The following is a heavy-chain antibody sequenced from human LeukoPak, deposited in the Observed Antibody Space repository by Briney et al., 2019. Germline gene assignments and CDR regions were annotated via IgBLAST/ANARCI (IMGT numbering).Heavy chain of an antibody. Sequence: SQTLSLTCTVSGGSISSGSYYWSWIRQPAGKGLEWIGRIHASGSINYSPSLKSRVSISVDTSKNQFSLNLSSVTAADTAVYYCAREFRKGLDWFDPWGQGTLVTVSS. V-gene: IGHV4-61*02. J-gene: IGHJ5*02. CDR1: GGSISSGSYY. CDR3: AREFRKGLDWFDP. CDR2: IHASGSI.